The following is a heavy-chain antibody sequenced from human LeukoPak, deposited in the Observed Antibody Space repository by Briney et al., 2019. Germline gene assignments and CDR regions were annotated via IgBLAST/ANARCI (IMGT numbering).Heavy chain of an antibody. Sequence: SETLSLTCTVSGDSISYYYWSWIRQPPGKGLEWIGYIYSSGTTNYNPSLKSRVTISVAASKNRFSLKLNSVTAADTAVYYCARRVNRVFDYWGQGPLVTVSS. CDR2: IYSSGTT. J-gene: IGHJ4*02. D-gene: IGHD1-14*01. CDR1: GDSISYYY. V-gene: IGHV4-4*09. CDR3: ARRVNRVFDY.